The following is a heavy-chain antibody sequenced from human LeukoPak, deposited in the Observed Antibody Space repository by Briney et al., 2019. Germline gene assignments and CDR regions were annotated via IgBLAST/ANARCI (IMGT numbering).Heavy chain of an antibody. CDR2: IYYGGST. CDR1: GGSISSAY. V-gene: IGHV4-59*01. Sequence: PSETLSLTCTVSGGSISSAYWSWIRQPPVKGLEWIGYIYYGGSTNYNPSLKSRVTISVDTSKNQFSLKLSSVTAADTAVYYCARLSGYSSGHYYSDYWGQGTLVTVSS. D-gene: IGHD3-22*01. J-gene: IGHJ4*02. CDR3: ARLSGYSSGHYYSDY.